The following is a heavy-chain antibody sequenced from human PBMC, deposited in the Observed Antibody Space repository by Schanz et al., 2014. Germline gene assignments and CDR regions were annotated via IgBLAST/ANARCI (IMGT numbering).Heavy chain of an antibody. V-gene: IGHV1-18*01. J-gene: IGHJ4*02. D-gene: IGHD3-3*01. CDR1: GYTFTNYG. CDR3: ARDRVYRFLKGENRFYFDY. CDR2: ISPYNGNT. Sequence: QVRLVQSGAELKMPGATVKVSCETSGYTFTNYGVSWVRQAPGQGLEWVAWISPYNGNTAYAQNRKGRVRIPTATSRATAYMELRSLTSDDTAVYYCARDRVYRFLKGENRFYFDYWGQGTLVTVSS.